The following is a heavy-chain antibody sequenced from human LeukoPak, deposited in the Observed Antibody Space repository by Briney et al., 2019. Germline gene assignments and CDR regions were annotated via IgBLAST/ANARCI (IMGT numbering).Heavy chain of an antibody. J-gene: IGHJ5*02. Sequence: SETLSLTCTVSGYSISSGCYWGWIRQPPGKGLEWIGSIYHSGSTYYNPSLKSRVTISVDTSKNQFSLKLSSVTAADTAVYYCARTIAVAGTGWFDPWGQGTLVTVSS. V-gene: IGHV4-38-2*02. CDR2: IYHSGST. D-gene: IGHD6-19*01. CDR3: ARTIAVAGTGWFDP. CDR1: GYSISSGCY.